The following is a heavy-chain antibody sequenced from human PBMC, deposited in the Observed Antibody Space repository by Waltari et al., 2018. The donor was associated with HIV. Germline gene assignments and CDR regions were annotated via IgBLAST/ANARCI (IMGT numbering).Heavy chain of an antibody. V-gene: IGHV4-34*01. CDR2: INHSGST. J-gene: IGHJ4*02. Sequence: QVQLQQWGAGLLKPSENLSLTCAVYGGSFRGYYCTWIRQPPGKGLEWIGEINHSGSTNYNPSLKSRVTISVDTSKNQFSLKLSSVTAADTAVYYCARGVDTAMVTVDYWGQGTLVTVSS. CDR1: GGSFRGYY. D-gene: IGHD5-18*01. CDR3: ARGVDTAMVTVDY.